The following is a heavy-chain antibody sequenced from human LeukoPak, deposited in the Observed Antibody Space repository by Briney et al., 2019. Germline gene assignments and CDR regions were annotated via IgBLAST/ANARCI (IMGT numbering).Heavy chain of an antibody. CDR3: ARDPFTVAGIGVFDY. CDR1: GYSISSGYY. V-gene: IGHV4-38-2*02. J-gene: IGHJ4*02. Sequence: SETLSLTCAVSGYSISSGYYWGWIRQPPGKGLEWIGSIYHSGSTYYNPSLKSRVTISIDTSKNPFSLKLSSVTAADTAVYYCARDPFTVAGIGVFDYWGQGTLVTVSS. D-gene: IGHD6-19*01. CDR2: IYHSGST.